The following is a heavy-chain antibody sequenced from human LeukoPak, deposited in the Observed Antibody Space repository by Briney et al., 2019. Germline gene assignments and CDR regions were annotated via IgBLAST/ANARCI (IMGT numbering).Heavy chain of an antibody. CDR3: ARVWQDKQRYCSSTSCSYPFDY. J-gene: IGHJ4*02. CDR2: INPNSGGT. D-gene: IGHD2-2*01. CDR1: GYTFTGYY. V-gene: IGHV1-2*02. Sequence: ASVKVSCKASGYTFTGYYMHWVQQAPGQGLEWMGWINPNSGGTNYAQKFQGRVTMTRDTSISTAYMELSRLRSDDTAVYYCARVWQDKQRYCSSTSCSYPFDYWGQGTLVTVSS.